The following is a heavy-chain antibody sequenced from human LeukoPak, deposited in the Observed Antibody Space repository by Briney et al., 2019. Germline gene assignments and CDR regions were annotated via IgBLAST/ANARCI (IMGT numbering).Heavy chain of an antibody. CDR2: ISGSGGNT. Sequence: GGSLRLSCAASGFTFSNYAMNWVRQAPGKGLEWASAISGSGGNTYYSDSVKGRFTISRDNSKNTLYLQMNSLRAEDTAVYYCANGLRVGIGFDYWGQGTLVTVSS. CDR3: ANGLRVGIGFDY. J-gene: IGHJ4*02. CDR1: GFTFSNYA. D-gene: IGHD1-14*01. V-gene: IGHV3-23*01.